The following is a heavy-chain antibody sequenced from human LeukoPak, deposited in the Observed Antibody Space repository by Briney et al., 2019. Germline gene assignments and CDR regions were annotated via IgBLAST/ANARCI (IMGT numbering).Heavy chain of an antibody. V-gene: IGHV3-30*03. CDR3: ARDQPYYDFWSGYPLGY. J-gene: IGHJ4*02. Sequence: GGSLRLSCAASGFTFSSYGMHWVRQAPGKGLEWVAVISYDGSNKYYADSVKGRFTISRDNSKNTLYLQMNSLRAEDTAVYYCARDQPYYDFWSGYPLGYWGQGTLVTVSS. CDR1: GFTFSSYG. D-gene: IGHD3-3*01. CDR2: ISYDGSNK.